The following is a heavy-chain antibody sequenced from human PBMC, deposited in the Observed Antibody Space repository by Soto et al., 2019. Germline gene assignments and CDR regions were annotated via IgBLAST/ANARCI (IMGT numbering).Heavy chain of an antibody. J-gene: IGHJ4*02. Sequence: QVQLVQSGAEVKKPGASVKVSCKASGYTFTTYDINWVRQTTGQGLEWMGWMNSNSGKTAYAQKFQGRFSMTRDTSISTAYMELTSLRSDDTAVYYCARWGVAPGGTGDYWGQGTLVTVSS. CDR1: GYTFTTYD. CDR2: MNSNSGKT. CDR3: ARWGVAPGGTGDY. V-gene: IGHV1-8*01. D-gene: IGHD6-13*01.